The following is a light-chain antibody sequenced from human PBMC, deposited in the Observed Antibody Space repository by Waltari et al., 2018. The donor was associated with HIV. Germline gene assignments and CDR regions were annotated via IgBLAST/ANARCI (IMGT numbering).Light chain of an antibody. CDR3: SSYTSTSTPYV. V-gene: IGLV2-14*01. CDR1: SSAVGGYNY. Sequence: QPASVPGSPGQSTAISCTGTSSAVGGYNYVSWYQQHPGNAPKLMIYEVNNRPSGVSNRFSGSKSGNTASLTISGLQAEDEADYYCSSYTSTSTPYVFGTATKVTVL. J-gene: IGLJ1*01. CDR2: EVN.